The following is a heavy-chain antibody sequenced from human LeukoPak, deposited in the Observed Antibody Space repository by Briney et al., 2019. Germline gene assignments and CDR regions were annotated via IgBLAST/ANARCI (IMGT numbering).Heavy chain of an antibody. Sequence: GGSLRLSCAASGFTFSSYGMSWVRQAPGKGLEWVANIKQDGSEKYYVDSVKGRFTISRDNAKNSLYLQMNSLRAEDTAVYYCAGLQADYWGQGTLVTVSS. CDR2: IKQDGSEK. V-gene: IGHV3-7*01. CDR3: AGLQADY. J-gene: IGHJ4*02. CDR1: GFTFSSYG.